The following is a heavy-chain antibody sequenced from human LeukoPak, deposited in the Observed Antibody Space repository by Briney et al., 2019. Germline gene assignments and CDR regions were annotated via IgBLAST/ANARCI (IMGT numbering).Heavy chain of an antibody. Sequence: PGGSLSLSCVASGFTFDICAMSWVRQAPGKGPEWVSSIGGPTETFYADSVKGRFTVSRDNSQNTLYLQMNSLRAEDTAVYYCVKDATPRNSIWDYFGKWGQGALVTLST. CDR1: GFTFDICA. CDR2: IGGPTET. CDR3: VKDATPRNSIWDYFGK. D-gene: IGHD4-23*01. J-gene: IGHJ4*02. V-gene: IGHV3-23*01.